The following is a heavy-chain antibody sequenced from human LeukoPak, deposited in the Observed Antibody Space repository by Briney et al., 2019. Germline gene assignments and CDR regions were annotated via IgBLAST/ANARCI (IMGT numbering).Heavy chain of an antibody. CDR2: VSSSSSLI. J-gene: IGHJ6*03. D-gene: IGHD2-15*01. CDR3: AREDGYCSGGSCYTWYYMDV. CDR1: GFTLNMYS. Sequence: GGSLRLSCAASGFTLNMYSMNWVRQAPGKGLEGVSYVSSSSSLIYYSDSVRGRFTISRDSATNSVSLQMNSLRVEDTAVYYCAREDGYCSGGSCYTWYYMDVWGKGTTVTVSS. V-gene: IGHV3-48*01.